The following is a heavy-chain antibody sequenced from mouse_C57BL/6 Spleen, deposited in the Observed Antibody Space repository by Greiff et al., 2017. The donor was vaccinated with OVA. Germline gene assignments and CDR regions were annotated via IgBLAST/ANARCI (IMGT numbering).Heavy chain of an antibody. V-gene: IGHV1-42*01. D-gene: IGHD1-1*01. CDR2: INPSTGGT. CDR1: GYSFTGYY. CDR3: ARCCGSSHWYLDD. Sequence: VQLQQSGPELVKPGASVKISCKASGYSFTGYYMNWVKQSPVKSLEWIGEINPSTGGTTYNQKFKGKATLTVDKSSSTAYMQIKRLTSEDSAVYYCARCCGSSHWYLDDWGTGTTVTVSS. J-gene: IGHJ1*03.